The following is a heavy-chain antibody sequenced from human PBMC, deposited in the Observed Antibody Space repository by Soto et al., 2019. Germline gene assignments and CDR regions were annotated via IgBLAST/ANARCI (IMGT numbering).Heavy chain of an antibody. J-gene: IGHJ6*02. CDR2: IIPIFGTA. V-gene: IGHV1-69*01. CDR1: GGTFSSYA. CDR3: ARGQQLATYYYYGMDV. D-gene: IGHD6-13*01. Sequence: QVQLVQSGAEVKKPGSSVKVSCKASGGTFSSYAISWVRQAPGQGLEWMGGIIPIFGTANYAQKFQGRVTITADESTSTASMEVSSLRSEDTAVYYCARGQQLATYYYYGMDVWGQGTTVTVSS.